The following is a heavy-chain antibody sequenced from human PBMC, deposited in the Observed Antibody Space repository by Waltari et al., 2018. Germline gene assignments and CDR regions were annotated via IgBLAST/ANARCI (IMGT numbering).Heavy chain of an antibody. CDR3: ARDRQSGGFRYDY. CDR2: ILHDGSNK. CDR1: GFTFSTFA. Sequence: QVQLVESGGGVVQPGRSLRLSCVASGFTFSTFALHWVRQAPGKGLEWVAVILHDGSNKYYADSVKGRFTISRDNSKNTLYLQMNSLRAEDTATYFCARDRQSGGFRYDYWGQGTLVTVSS. D-gene: IGHD1-1*01. V-gene: IGHV3-30*01. J-gene: IGHJ4*02.